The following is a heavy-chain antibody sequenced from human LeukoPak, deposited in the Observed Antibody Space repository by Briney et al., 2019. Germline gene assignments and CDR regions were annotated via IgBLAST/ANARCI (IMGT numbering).Heavy chain of an antibody. Sequence: GASVKVSCKASGYTFTGYYMHWVRQAPGQGLEWMGWINPSSGGTNYAQKFQGRVTMTRDTSISTAYMELSRLRSDDTAVYYCARAGYSSSWYYYYGMDVWGQGTTVTVSS. J-gene: IGHJ6*02. CDR2: INPSSGGT. CDR1: GYTFTGYY. D-gene: IGHD6-13*01. CDR3: ARAGYSSSWYYYYGMDV. V-gene: IGHV1-2*02.